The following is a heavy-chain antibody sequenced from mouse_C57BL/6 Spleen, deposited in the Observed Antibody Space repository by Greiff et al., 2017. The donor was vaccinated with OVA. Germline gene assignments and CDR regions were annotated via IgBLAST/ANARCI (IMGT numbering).Heavy chain of an antibody. CDR3: ARNGNYEGAMDY. V-gene: IGHV1-61*01. D-gene: IGHD2-1*01. J-gene: IGHJ4*01. CDR1: GYTFTSYW. Sequence: QVQLQQPGAELVRPGSSVKLSCKASGYTFTSYWLDWVKQRPGQGLEWIGNIYPSDSETHYNQKFKDKDTLTVDKSSSTAYMQLSSLTSEDSAVYYCARNGNYEGAMDYWGQGTSVTVSS. CDR2: IYPSDSET.